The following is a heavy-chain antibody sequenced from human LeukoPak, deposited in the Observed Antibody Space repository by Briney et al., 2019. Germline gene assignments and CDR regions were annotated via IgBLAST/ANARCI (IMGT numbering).Heavy chain of an antibody. CDR2: ISWNSGSI. CDR3: AKDGALAVAGYYFDY. CDR1: GFTFDDYA. J-gene: IGHJ4*02. V-gene: IGHV3-9*01. Sequence: GGSLRLSCAASGFTFDDYAMHWVRQAPGKGLEWVSGISWNSGSIGYADSVKGRFTISRDNAKNSLYLQMNSLRAEDTALYYCAKDGALAVAGYYFDYWGQGTLVTVSS. D-gene: IGHD6-19*01.